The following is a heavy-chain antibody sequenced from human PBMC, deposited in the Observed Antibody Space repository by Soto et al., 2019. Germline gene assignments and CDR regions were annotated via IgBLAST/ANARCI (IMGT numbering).Heavy chain of an antibody. CDR2: IYHSGST. D-gene: IGHD3-3*01. V-gene: IGHV4-34*01. CDR3: ERGLGNFWSVYPNH. Sequence: KPSETLSLTCAVYGGSFIGYYCHFIRHPPFKWLEWIVVIYHSGSTNYNPSPKSRLTILVDTSKNNFSLKRSSVTAADTAVYYCERGLGNFWSVYPNHWGQGTLVTVSS. J-gene: IGHJ5*02. CDR1: GGSFIGYY.